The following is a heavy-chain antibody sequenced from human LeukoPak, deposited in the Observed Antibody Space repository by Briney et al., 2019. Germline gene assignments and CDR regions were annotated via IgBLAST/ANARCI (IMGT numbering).Heavy chain of an antibody. CDR2: RIPIFGEP. J-gene: IGHJ4*02. CDR1: RGTFGSNA. V-gene: IGHV1-69*05. Sequence: SVKVSCKASRGTFGSNAVSWLRQAPGKGLEWIGGRIPIFGEPKIAQKFQGRVTMTRDTSTSTVYMELSSLRSEDTAVYYCARGHSGIAAEYFDYWGQGTLVTVSS. CDR3: ARGHSGIAAEYFDY. D-gene: IGHD6-13*01.